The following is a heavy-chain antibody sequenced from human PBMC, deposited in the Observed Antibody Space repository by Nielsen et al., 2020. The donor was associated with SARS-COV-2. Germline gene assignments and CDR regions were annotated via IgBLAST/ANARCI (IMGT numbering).Heavy chain of an antibody. V-gene: IGHV3-11*05. D-gene: IGHD2-21*02. CDR1: GFTFSDYY. J-gene: IGHJ4*02. CDR3: ARVIGSSYCGADCYLDY. Sequence: GESLKISCAASGFTFSDYYMSWIRQAPGKGLEWISYISRRSSYTNYADSVKGRFTISRDNAQNSLYLHMNSLRAEDTAVYYCARVIGSSYCGADCYLDYWGQGTLVTVSS. CDR2: ISRRSSYT.